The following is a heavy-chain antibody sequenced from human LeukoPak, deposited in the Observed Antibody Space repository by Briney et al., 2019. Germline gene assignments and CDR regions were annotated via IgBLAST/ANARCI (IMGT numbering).Heavy chain of an antibody. D-gene: IGHD3-10*01. CDR1: GYTFTSYY. V-gene: IGHV1-46*01. J-gene: IGHJ4*02. CDR3: ARGGYYYDSGSYYNHFDY. Sequence: ASVKVSCKASGYTFTSYYIHWVRQAHGQGLEWVGVFNLNTGRPTYAQKFQGRVTMTSDTSTNTVYMEFSSLGSEDTAVYYCARGGYYYDSGSYYNHFDYWGQGTLVTVSS. CDR2: FNLNTGRP.